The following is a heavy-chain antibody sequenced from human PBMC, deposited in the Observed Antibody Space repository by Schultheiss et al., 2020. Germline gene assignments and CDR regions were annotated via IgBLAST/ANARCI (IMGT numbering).Heavy chain of an antibody. CDR2: MNPDSGNT. CDR1: GYTITSYD. V-gene: IGHV1-8*01. CDR3: ERDPRQQLPHQSFDY. D-gene: IGHD6-13*01. J-gene: IGHJ4*02. Sequence: ASVKVSCKAYGYTITSYDINWVRQAPGQGLEWMGWMNPDSGNTGYSNKFQGRVNMTRDTSISTAYMELSRLRSDDTAVYYCERDPRQQLPHQSFDYWGQGTLVTVSS.